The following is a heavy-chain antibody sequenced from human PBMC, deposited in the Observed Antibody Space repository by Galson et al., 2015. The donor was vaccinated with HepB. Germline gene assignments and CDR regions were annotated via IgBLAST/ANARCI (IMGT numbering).Heavy chain of an antibody. CDR3: TRGWLRAGFDY. V-gene: IGHV6-1*01. D-gene: IGHD5-12*01. CDR1: EDSVSSSSG. J-gene: IGHJ4*02. CDR2: TYYTSKWND. Sequence: CAISEDSVSSSSGWNWIRQSPARGFEWLARTYYTSKWNDDFAESVKSRITINPDTSKNQFSLQLNSVTPEDTAIYYCTRGWLRAGFDYWGRGAPVTVSS.